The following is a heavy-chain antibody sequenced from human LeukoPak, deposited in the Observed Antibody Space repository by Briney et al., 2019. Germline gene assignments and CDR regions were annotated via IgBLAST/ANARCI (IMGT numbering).Heavy chain of an antibody. V-gene: IGHV1-18*01. J-gene: IGHJ4*02. CDR2: ISAYNGNT. CDR3: ARDRYYDFWSGYYTDFARD. CDR1: GYTFTSYG. Sequence: AAVKVSCKASGYTFTSYGISWVRQAPGQGLEWMGWISAYNGNTNYAQKLQGRVTMTTDTSTSTAYMELRSLRSDDTAVYYCARDRYYDFWSGYYTDFARDWGQGTLVTVSS. D-gene: IGHD3-3*01.